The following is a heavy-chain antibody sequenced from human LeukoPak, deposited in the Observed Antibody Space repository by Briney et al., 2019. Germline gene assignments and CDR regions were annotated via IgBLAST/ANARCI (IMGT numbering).Heavy chain of an antibody. V-gene: IGHV3-74*01. CDR3: AYAMVRGTRLDY. J-gene: IGHJ4*02. CDR1: GFTFSSYW. Sequence: GGSLRLSCAASGFTFSSYWMHWVRQAPGKGLVWVSRINSDGSSTSYADSVKGRFTISRDNAKNTLYLQMNSLRAEDTAMYYCAYAMVRGTRLDYWGQGTLVTVSS. D-gene: IGHD3-10*01. CDR2: INSDGSST.